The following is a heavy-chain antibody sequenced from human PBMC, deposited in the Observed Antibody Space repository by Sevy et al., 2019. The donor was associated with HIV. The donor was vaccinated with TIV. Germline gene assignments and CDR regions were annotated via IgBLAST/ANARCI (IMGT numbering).Heavy chain of an antibody. V-gene: IGHV4-59*01. CDR2: IYYSGST. CDR1: GGSISGYY. D-gene: IGHD3-16*02. CDR3: ARTPVIMITSGGVIALRQFDF. Sequence: SETLSLTCTVSGGSISGYYWSWIRQPPGKGLEWIGYIYYSGSTNYNPSLKNRVTMSVDTSKNQFSLKMSSVTAVDTAVYYCARTPVIMITSGGVIALRQFDFWGQGTLVTVSS. J-gene: IGHJ4*02.